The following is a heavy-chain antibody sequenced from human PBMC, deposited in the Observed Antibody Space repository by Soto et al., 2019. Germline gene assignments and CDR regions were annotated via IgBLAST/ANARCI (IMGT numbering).Heavy chain of an antibody. CDR2: ISDSGSST. J-gene: IGHJ4*02. CDR3: AKGRITSYYDGLDY. D-gene: IGHD2-2*01. Sequence: GGSLRLSCAASGFTCSSYAMSWVRQAPGKGLEWVSVISDSGSSTYYAASVKGRFTISRDNSKNTPHLQMNSLRAEDTAVYYCAKGRITSYYDGLDYWGQGTQVTVSS. V-gene: IGHV3-23*01. CDR1: GFTCSSYA.